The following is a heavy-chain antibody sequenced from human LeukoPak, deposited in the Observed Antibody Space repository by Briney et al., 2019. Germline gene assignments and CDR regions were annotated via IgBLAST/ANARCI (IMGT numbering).Heavy chain of an antibody. Sequence: TSETLSLTCAVYGGSFSGYYWSWIRQPPGKGLEWIGEINHSGSTNYNPSLKSRVTIPVDTSKNQFSLKLSSVTAADTAVYYCARGRGRLVSWLQLGYYFDYWGQGTLVTVSS. D-gene: IGHD5-24*01. CDR1: GGSFSGYY. CDR3: ARGRGRLVSWLQLGYYFDY. CDR2: INHSGST. V-gene: IGHV4-34*01. J-gene: IGHJ4*02.